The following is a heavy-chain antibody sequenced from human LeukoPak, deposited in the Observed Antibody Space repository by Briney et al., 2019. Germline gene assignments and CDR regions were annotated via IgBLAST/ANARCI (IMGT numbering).Heavy chain of an antibody. J-gene: IGHJ4*02. CDR3: AGDFIEEWELHPETAFDY. CDR2: IYHSGST. Sequence: SETLSLTCTVSGYSISSGYYWGWIRQPPGKGLEWIGSIYHSGSTYYNPSLKSRVTISVDTSKNQFSLKLSSVTAADTAVYYCAGDFIEEWELHPETAFDYWGQGTLVTVSS. V-gene: IGHV4-38-2*02. D-gene: IGHD1-26*01. CDR1: GYSISSGYY.